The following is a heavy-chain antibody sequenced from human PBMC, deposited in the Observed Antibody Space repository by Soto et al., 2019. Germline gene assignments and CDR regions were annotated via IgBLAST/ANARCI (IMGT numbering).Heavy chain of an antibody. D-gene: IGHD4-17*01. CDR2: INSDGSST. CDR3: ARLTTVVNAGGYYYYGMDV. Sequence: PGGSLRLSCAASGFTFSSYWMHWVRQAPGKGLVWVSRINSDGSSTSYADSVKGRFTISRDNAKNTLYLQMNSLRAEDTAVYYCARLTTVVNAGGYYYYGMDVWGQGTTVTVSS. J-gene: IGHJ6*02. CDR1: GFTFSSYW. V-gene: IGHV3-74*01.